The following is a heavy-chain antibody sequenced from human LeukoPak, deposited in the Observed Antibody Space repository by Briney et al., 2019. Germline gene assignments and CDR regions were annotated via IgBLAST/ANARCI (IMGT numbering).Heavy chain of an antibody. CDR2: IYPGDSDT. CDR1: GYRFANYW. CDR3: ARVPCSSTSCYTLGLDWFDP. J-gene: IGHJ5*02. Sequence: NRGESLKISFEASGYRFANYWIAWVRQRPGEGLEWMGIIYPGDSDTRYSPSFQGQVTISADKSISTAYLQWSSLKASDTAMYYCARVPCSSTSCYTLGLDWFDPWGQGTLVTVSS. D-gene: IGHD2-2*02. V-gene: IGHV5-51*01.